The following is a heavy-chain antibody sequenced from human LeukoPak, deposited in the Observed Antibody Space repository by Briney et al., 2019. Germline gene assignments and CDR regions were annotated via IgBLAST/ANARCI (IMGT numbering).Heavy chain of an antibody. CDR3: ARDSRGLSSYYYTDV. CDR2: INPSGGST. CDR1: GYPFTSYY. J-gene: IGHJ6*03. D-gene: IGHD3-16*02. V-gene: IGHV1-46*01. Sequence: ASVKVSCKASGYPFTSYYMHWVRQAPGQGLEWMGIINPSGGSTSYAQKFQGRVTMTRDMSTSTVYMELSSLRSEDTAVYYCARDSRGLSSYYYTDVWGKGTTVTVSS.